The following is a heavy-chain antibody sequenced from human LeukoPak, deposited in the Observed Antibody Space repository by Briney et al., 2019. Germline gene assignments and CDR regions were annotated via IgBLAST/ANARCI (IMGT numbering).Heavy chain of an antibody. D-gene: IGHD6-19*01. Sequence: GGSLRLSCAASGFTFRTYAMTWVRQAPGKGLEWVSSISATGGVTYYAGSVKGRFTISRDSSKNTLYLQMNSLRAEDTAVYFCAKIIEVAATGYWGQGTLVTVSS. CDR1: GFTFRTYA. J-gene: IGHJ4*02. CDR3: AKIIEVAATGY. V-gene: IGHV3-23*01. CDR2: ISATGGVT.